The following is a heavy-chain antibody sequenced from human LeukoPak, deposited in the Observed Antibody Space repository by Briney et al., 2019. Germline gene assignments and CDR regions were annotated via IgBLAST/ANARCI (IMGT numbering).Heavy chain of an antibody. Sequence: GGSLRLSCAASGFTVSSNYMSWVRQAPGKGLEWVSVIYSGGSTYYADSVKGRFTISRDNSKNTLYLQMNSLRAEDTAVYYCGRGPAVVTDDYGGRGTLVTVSS. CDR3: GRGPAVVTDDY. J-gene: IGHJ4*02. CDR2: IYSGGST. D-gene: IGHD4-23*01. CDR1: GFTVSSNY. V-gene: IGHV3-66*01.